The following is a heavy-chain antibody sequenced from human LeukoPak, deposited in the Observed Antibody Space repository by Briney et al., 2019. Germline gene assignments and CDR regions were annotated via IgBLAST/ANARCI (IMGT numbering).Heavy chain of an antibody. D-gene: IGHD2-2*01. CDR1: GGSISSYY. CDR2: IYTSGST. V-gene: IGHV4-4*07. Sequence: SETLSLTCTVSGGSISSYYWSWIRQPAGKGLEWIGRIYTSGSTNYNPSLKSRVTMSVDTSKNQFSLKLSSVTAADTAVYHCARDRNQLLSHWFDPWGQGTLVTVSS. J-gene: IGHJ5*02. CDR3: ARDRNQLLSHWFDP.